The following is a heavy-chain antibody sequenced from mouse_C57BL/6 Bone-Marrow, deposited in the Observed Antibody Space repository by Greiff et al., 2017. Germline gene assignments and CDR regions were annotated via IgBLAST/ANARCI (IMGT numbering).Heavy chain of an antibody. CDR1: GYTFTDHT. J-gene: IGHJ2*01. D-gene: IGHD2-5*01. V-gene: IGHV1-78*01. Sequence: QVQLQQSDAELVKPGASVKISCKVSGYTFTDHTIHWMKQRPEQGLEWIGYIYPRAGSTKYNEKFKGKATLTADQSSRTAYMQLNSLTSEDSAVDFCARKSNYVGHFDYWGQGTTLTVA. CDR3: ARKSNYVGHFDY. CDR2: IYPRAGST.